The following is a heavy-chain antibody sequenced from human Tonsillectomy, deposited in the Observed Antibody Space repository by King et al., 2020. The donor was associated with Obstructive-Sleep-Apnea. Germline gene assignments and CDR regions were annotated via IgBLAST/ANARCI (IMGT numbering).Heavy chain of an antibody. V-gene: IGHV3-30*04. CDR3: ARESGWTSATIFYGMDV. J-gene: IGHJ6*02. CDR1: GFTFSNHA. D-gene: IGHD6-19*01. CDR2: ISYDENSK. Sequence: VQLVESGGGVVQPGRSLRLSCAASGFTFSNHAIHWVRQAPGKGLEWVAVISYDENSKFCADSVKGRFTISRDNSKNALYLQMNSLRAEDTAVYYCARESGWTSATIFYGMDVWGQGTTVTVSS.